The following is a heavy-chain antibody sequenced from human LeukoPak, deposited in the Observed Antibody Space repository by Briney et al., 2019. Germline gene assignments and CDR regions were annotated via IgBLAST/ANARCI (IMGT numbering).Heavy chain of an antibody. CDR3: ASRKKGMATTGFDY. V-gene: IGHV5-51*01. CDR1: GYSFATYW. J-gene: IGHJ4*02. D-gene: IGHD5-24*01. Sequence: GESLKISCKGSGYSFATYWIGWVRQMPGKGLEWMGIIYPGDSDTRYSPSFQGQVTISVDKSINTAYLQWSSLKASDTAMYYCASRKKGMATTGFDYWGQGTLVTASS. CDR2: IYPGDSDT.